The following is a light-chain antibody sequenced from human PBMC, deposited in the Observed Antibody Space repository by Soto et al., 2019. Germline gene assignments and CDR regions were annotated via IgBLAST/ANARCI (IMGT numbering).Light chain of an antibody. V-gene: IGLV2-14*03. J-gene: IGLJ1*01. Sequence: QSVLTQPASVSGSPGQSITISCTGTSSDVGAYNFVSWHQQHPGKAPKLMIYNVYDRPSGISYRFSGSKCGNTASLTISGLQGEDEADYYCSAYTVSRTYVFGTGTNVTVL. CDR3: SAYTVSRTYV. CDR1: SSDVGAYNF. CDR2: NVY.